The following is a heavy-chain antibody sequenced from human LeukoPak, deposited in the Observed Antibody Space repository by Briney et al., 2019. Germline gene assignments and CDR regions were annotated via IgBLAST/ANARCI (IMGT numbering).Heavy chain of an antibody. J-gene: IGHJ4*02. V-gene: IGHV3-7*01. CDR3: ARPRIAVAGRGYYFDY. CDR2: IKQDGSEK. Sequence: PGGSLRLSCAASGFTFSSYWMSWVRQAPGKGLEWVANIKQDGSEKYYVDSVKGRFTISRDNAKNSLYLQMNSLRAEDTAVYCCARPRIAVAGRGYYFDYWGQGTLVTVSS. CDR1: GFTFSSYW. D-gene: IGHD6-19*01.